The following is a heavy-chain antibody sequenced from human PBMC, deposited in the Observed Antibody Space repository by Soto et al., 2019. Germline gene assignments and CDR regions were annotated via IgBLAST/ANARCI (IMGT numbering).Heavy chain of an antibody. J-gene: IGHJ5*02. CDR3: ARENYYDFWSGYYRPNWFDP. Sequence: PSGTLSLTCAVYGGSFSGYYWSWIRQPPGKGLEWIGETNHSGSTNYNPSLKSRVTISVDTSKNQFSLKLSSVTAADTAVYYCARENYYDFWSGYYRPNWFDPWGQGTLVTVSS. V-gene: IGHV4-34*01. CDR2: TNHSGST. D-gene: IGHD3-3*01. CDR1: GGSFSGYY.